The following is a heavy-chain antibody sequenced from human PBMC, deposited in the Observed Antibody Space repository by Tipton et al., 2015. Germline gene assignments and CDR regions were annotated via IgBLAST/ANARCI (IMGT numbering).Heavy chain of an antibody. CDR1: GFTSSNYS. CDR3: VISMITFGGH. J-gene: IGHJ4*02. D-gene: IGHD3-16*01. V-gene: IGHV3-74*01. Sequence: SLRLSCAASGFTSSNYSMNWVRQAPGKGLVWVSRVNSDGSSTSYAESVKGRFTISRDNAKNTLYLQMNSLRAEDTAVYYCVISMITFGGHWGQGTLVTVSS. CDR2: VNSDGSST.